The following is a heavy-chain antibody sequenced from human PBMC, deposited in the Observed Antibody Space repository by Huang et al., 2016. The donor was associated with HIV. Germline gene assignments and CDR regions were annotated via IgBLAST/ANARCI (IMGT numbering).Heavy chain of an antibody. CDR3: ARLPGSITMIRGVITDPY. V-gene: IGHV4-39*02. CDR1: GGSIRSDNYC. D-gene: IGHD3-10*01. CDR2: IYYSGGT. Sequence: QLQLQESGPGLVKPSETLSLTCTVSGGSIRSDNYCWGWIRQPPGKGLEWIGSIYYSGGTYYTPSLKRRVTITVDTSKNHFSLRMRSVTAADTAVYYCARLPGSITMIRGVITDPYWGQGTLVTVSS. J-gene: IGHJ4*02.